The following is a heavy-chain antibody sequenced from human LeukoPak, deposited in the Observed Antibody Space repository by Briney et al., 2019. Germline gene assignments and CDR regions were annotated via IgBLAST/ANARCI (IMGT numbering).Heavy chain of an antibody. CDR3: AKGPRYCSSTSCSVVDP. CDR2: ISGSGGST. J-gene: IGHJ5*02. D-gene: IGHD2-2*01. CDR1: GFTFSSYA. Sequence: GGSLRLSCAASGFTFSSYAMSWVRLAPGKGLEWVSAISGSGGSTYYADSVKGRFTISRDNSKNTLYLQMNSLRAEDTAVYYCAKGPRYCSSTSCSVVDPWGQGTLVTVSS. V-gene: IGHV3-23*01.